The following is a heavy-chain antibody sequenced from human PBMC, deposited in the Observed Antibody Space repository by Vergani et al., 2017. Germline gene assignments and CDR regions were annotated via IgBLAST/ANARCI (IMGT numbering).Heavy chain of an antibody. CDR3: ARLGVNWNSNRNWFDP. Sequence: QVQLQESGPGLVKPSETLSLTCTVSGDSISSYYWSWIRQPPGKGLEWIGYIYYSGSTNSNPSPKSRVTISVDTSKNQFSRKLSSVTAADTAVYYCARLGVNWNSNRNWFDPWGQGTLVTVSS. J-gene: IGHJ5*02. CDR2: IYYSGST. D-gene: IGHD1-7*01. V-gene: IGHV4-59*01. CDR1: GDSISSYY.